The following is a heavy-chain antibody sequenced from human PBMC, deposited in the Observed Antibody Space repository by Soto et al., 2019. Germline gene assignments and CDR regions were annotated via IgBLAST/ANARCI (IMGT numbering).Heavy chain of an antibody. CDR2: INAGNGNT. Sequence: ASVKVSCKASGYTFTSYAMHWVRQAPGQRLEWMGWINAGNGNTKYSQKFQGRVTITRDTSASTAYMELRSLRSDDTAVYYCARIVVVAATSWFDPWGQGTLVTVSS. V-gene: IGHV1-3*01. J-gene: IGHJ5*02. CDR3: ARIVVVAATSWFDP. D-gene: IGHD2-15*01. CDR1: GYTFTSYA.